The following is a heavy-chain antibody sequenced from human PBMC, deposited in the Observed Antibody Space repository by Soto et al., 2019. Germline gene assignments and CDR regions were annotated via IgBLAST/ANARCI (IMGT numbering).Heavy chain of an antibody. CDR2: INHSGST. V-gene: IGHV4-34*01. D-gene: IGHD3-10*01. Sequence: QVQLQQWGAGLLKPSETLSLTCAVYGGSFSGYYWSWIRQPPGKGLEWIGEINHSGSTNYNPSLKSRVTISVDTSKNQFSLKLSSVTAADTAVYYCARCFGELDPYYFDYWGQGTLVTVSS. CDR1: GGSFSGYY. CDR3: ARCFGELDPYYFDY. J-gene: IGHJ4*02.